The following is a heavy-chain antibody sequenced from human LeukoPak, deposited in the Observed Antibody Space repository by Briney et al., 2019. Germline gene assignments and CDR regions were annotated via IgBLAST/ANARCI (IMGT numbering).Heavy chain of an antibody. J-gene: IGHJ3*02. CDR2: IYAGDST. CDR1: GFTLSSYA. CDR3: ATDHRNLDAFDI. D-gene: IGHD1-14*01. V-gene: IGHV3-66*01. Sequence: GGSLRLSCAVSGFTLSSYAMSWVRQAPGKGLEWVSVIYAGDSTYYADSLKGSFTISSDKSKNTVYLQMNSLRAGDTAVYYCATDHRNLDAFDIWGQGTTVTVSS.